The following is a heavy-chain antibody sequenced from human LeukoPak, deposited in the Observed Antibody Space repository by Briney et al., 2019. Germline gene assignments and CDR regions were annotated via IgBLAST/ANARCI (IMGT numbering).Heavy chain of an antibody. CDR1: GGSISSGSYY. D-gene: IGHD6-6*01. Sequence: PSETLSLTCTVSGGSISSGSYYWSWIRQPAGKGLEWIGRIYTSGSTNYNPSLKSRVTISVDTSKNQFFLKLSSVTAADTAVYYCARDSPREAARAIDYWGQGTLVTVSS. J-gene: IGHJ4*02. CDR2: IYTSGST. V-gene: IGHV4-61*02. CDR3: ARDSPREAARAIDY.